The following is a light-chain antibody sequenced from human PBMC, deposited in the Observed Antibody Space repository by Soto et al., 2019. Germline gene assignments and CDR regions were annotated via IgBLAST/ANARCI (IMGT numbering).Light chain of an antibody. CDR1: QRIRSS. CDR3: QQSYSTPRT. CDR2: TAS. J-gene: IGKJ1*01. Sequence: DIQMTKSPSSLSASVGDRVTITCRASQRIRSSLNWYQQKPGKAPKLLIYTASTLQSGVPSRFSGSGSGTDFTLTISSLQPEDFATYFCQQSYSTPRTFGQGTKVEI. V-gene: IGKV1-39*01.